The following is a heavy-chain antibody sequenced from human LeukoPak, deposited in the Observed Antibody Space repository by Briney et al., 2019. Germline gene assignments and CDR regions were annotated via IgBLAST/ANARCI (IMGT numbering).Heavy chain of an antibody. CDR3: ARQGLYDSSGYYKRDAFDI. V-gene: IGHV4-38-2*01. CDR1: GYSISSGYY. D-gene: IGHD3-22*01. J-gene: IGHJ3*02. Sequence: SETLSLTCAVSGYSISSGYYWGWIRQPPGKGLEWIGSIYHSGSTYYNPSLKSRVPISVDTSKNQFSLKLSSVTAADTAVYYCARQGLYDSSGYYKRDAFDIWGHGTMVTVSS. CDR2: IYHSGST.